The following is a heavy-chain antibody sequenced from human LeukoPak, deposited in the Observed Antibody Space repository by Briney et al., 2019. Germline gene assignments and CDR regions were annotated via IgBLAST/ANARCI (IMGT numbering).Heavy chain of an antibody. V-gene: IGHV3-74*01. CDR1: GITLSGYW. Sequence: GGSLRLSCAASGITLSGYWMHWVRQAPGKGLVWVSRINFDGSDTSYADFVKGRFTISRDNAKDSLFLQMNSLRPEDTAVYYCAREKNRVVLTAPLQYWGQGTLVTVSS. J-gene: IGHJ4*02. D-gene: IGHD4/OR15-4a*01. CDR2: INFDGSDT. CDR3: AREKNRVVLTAPLQY.